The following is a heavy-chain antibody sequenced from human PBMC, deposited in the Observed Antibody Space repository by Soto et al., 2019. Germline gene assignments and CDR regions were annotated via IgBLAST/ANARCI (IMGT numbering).Heavy chain of an antibody. Sequence: QLQLQESGSGLVKPSQTLSLTCAVSGGSISSGGYSWSWIRQPPGKGLEWIGYIYHSGSTYYNPSLELRVTRSVDMSQNQFSLKLSSVTAADTAVYYCARDGSGSYYYYFDYWGQGTLVTVSS. CDR1: GGSISSGGYS. CDR2: IYHSGST. V-gene: IGHV4-30-2*01. J-gene: IGHJ4*02. D-gene: IGHD3-10*01. CDR3: ARDGSGSYYYYFDY.